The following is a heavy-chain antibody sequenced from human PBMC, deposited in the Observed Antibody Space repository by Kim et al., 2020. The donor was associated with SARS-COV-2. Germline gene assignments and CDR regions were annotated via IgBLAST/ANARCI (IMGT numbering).Heavy chain of an antibody. J-gene: IGHJ6*02. Sequence: ASVKVSCKASGYTFTSYYMHWVRQAPGQGLEWMGIINPSGGSTSYAQKFQGRVTMTRDTSTSTVYMELSSLRSEDTAVYYCAREHGIAAAGTYGMDVWGQGTTVTVSS. CDR3: AREHGIAAAGTYGMDV. CDR1: GYTFTSYY. CDR2: INPSGGST. D-gene: IGHD6-13*01. V-gene: IGHV1-46*01.